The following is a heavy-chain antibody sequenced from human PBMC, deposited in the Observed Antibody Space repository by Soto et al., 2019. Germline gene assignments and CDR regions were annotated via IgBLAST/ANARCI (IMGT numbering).Heavy chain of an antibody. CDR3: AKNWDTTSSSSSH. D-gene: IGHD6-6*01. V-gene: IGHV3-23*01. CDR1: GFTFSTYA. J-gene: IGHJ4*02. CDR2: ISGTGGST. Sequence: GGSLRLSCAASGFTFSTYAMSWVRQAPGKGLEWVSAISGTGGSTYYADSVKGRFAISRDNSKNTLYLQMNSLRAEDTAVYYCAKNWDTTSSSSSHWGQGTLVTVSS.